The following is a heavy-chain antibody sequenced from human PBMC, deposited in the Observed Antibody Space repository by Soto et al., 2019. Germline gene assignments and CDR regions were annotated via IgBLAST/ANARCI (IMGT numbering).Heavy chain of an antibody. J-gene: IGHJ4*01. CDR3: AREAGCSGTNCNVYFDY. CDR2: ISYESIST. CDR1: RLTFSNYG. Sequence: GSLRLYCVASRLTFSNYGMHWVRQAPGKGLEWVAVISYESISTVYRDSVRGRFTISRDNSRNTLYLHMNSLTPEDTAVYYCAREAGCSGTNCNVYFDYWGLGTLVTVSS. D-gene: IGHD2-15*01. V-gene: IGHV3-30*03.